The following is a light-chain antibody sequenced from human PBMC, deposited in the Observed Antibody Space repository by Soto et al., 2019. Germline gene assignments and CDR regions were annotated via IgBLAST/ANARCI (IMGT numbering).Light chain of an antibody. CDR2: NVS. V-gene: IGLV2-14*01. CDR1: SSHVGGYNY. Sequence: QSALTQPASVSGSPGQSITISCTGTSSHVGGYNYVSWHQQHPGKAPKLIIYNVSNRPSGVSNRFSGSKSGNTASLTISGLQAEDEGHYYCSSFTSSNTVLFGGGTKLTVL. J-gene: IGLJ2*01. CDR3: SSFTSSNTVL.